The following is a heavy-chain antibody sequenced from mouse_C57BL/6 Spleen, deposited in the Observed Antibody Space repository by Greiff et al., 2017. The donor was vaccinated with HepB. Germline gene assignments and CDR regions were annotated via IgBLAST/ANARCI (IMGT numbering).Heavy chain of an antibody. J-gene: IGHJ2*01. CDR1: GYTFTSYG. D-gene: IGHD4-1*01. Sequence: VQLQQSGAELARPGASVKLSCKASGYTFTSYGISWVKQRTGQGLEWIGEIYPRSGNTYYNEKFKGKATLTADKSSSTAYMELRSLTSEDSSVYFCAGGREFTGAGGFDYWGQGTTLTVSS. V-gene: IGHV1-81*01. CDR2: IYPRSGNT. CDR3: AGGREFTGAGGFDY.